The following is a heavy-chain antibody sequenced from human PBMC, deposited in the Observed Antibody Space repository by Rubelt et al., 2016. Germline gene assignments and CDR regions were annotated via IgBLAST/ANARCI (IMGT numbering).Heavy chain of an antibody. CDR3: ARHEIGVSYGSRTYRGPIDY. V-gene: IGHV4-59*08. D-gene: IGHD3-10*01. J-gene: IGHJ4*02. Sequence: GKGLEWIGYIYYSGSTNYNPSPKSRVSISVDTSKNQFSLKLSSVTAADSAVYYCARHEIGVSYGSRTYRGPIDYWGQGTLVTASS. CDR2: IYYSGST.